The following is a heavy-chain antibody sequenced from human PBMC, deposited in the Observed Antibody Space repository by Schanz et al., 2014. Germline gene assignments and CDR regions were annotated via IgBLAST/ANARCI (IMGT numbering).Heavy chain of an antibody. CDR2: IYYSGST. CDR3: ARGGRTTYNYYYGMDV. D-gene: IGHD1-1*01. Sequence: QVQLQESGPGLVKPSQTLSLTCAVSGGSISSGGYSWNWIRQPPGKGLEWIVYIYYSGSTYYNPSLKSRFTKPVDTPKNQFSLKLSSVTAADTAVYYCARGGRTTYNYYYGMDVWGQGTTVTVSS. J-gene: IGHJ6*02. CDR1: GGSISSGGYS. V-gene: IGHV4-30-4*07.